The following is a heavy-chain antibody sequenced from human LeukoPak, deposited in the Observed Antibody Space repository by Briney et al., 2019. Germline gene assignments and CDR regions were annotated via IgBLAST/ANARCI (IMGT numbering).Heavy chain of an antibody. CDR2: IFYSGTT. Sequence: SSETLSLTCTVSGGSIRSYYWSWIRQPPGKGLEWVGYIFYSGTTDSNPSLKSRVTISVDTSKNQFSLKLSSVTAADTAVYYCARTYCSGGSCHFDYWGQGTPVTVSS. D-gene: IGHD2-15*01. CDR3: ARTYCSGGSCHFDY. J-gene: IGHJ4*02. V-gene: IGHV4-59*08. CDR1: GGSIRSYY.